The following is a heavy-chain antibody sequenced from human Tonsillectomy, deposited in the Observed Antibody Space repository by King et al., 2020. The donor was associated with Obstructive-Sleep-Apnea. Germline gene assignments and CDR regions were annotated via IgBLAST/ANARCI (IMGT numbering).Heavy chain of an antibody. J-gene: IGHJ4*02. CDR1: GFSLSTSGVG. V-gene: IGHV2-5*01. Sequence: TLKESGPTLVKPTQTLTLTCTFSGFSLSTSGVGVGWIRQPPGKALEWLALIYWNDDKRYSPSLKSRLTITKDTSKNQVVLTITNMDPVDTATYYCAHSSPMVRGVIPIEFDYWGQGTLVTVSS. D-gene: IGHD3-10*01. CDR3: AHSSPMVRGVIPIEFDY. CDR2: IYWNDDK.